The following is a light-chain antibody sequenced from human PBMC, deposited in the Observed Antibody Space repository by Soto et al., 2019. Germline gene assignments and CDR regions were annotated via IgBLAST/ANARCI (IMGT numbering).Light chain of an antibody. Sequence: QSVLTQPPSVSGAPGQRVTISCTGSSSNIGAGYDVHWYQQLPGTAPKLLIFGNSNRPSGVPDRFSGSKSGTSASLAITGLQAEDEADYYCQSSDSSLSGSSVLFGGGTKVTVL. V-gene: IGLV1-40*01. J-gene: IGLJ2*01. CDR3: QSSDSSLSGSSVL. CDR1: SSNIGAGYD. CDR2: GNS.